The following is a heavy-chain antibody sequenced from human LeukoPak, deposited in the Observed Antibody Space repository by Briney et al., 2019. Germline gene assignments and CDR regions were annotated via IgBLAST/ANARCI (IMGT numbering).Heavy chain of an antibody. CDR2: IKQDGSEK. CDR3: ARSPNSYGSGSYSPLVYNWFDP. Sequence: RTGGSLRLSCAASGFTFSSYWMSWVRQAPGKGLEWVANIKQDGSEKYYVDSVKGRFTISRDNAKNTLYLQMNSLRAEDTAVYYCARSPNSYGSGSYSPLVYNWFDPWGQGTLVTVSS. CDR1: GFTFSSYW. J-gene: IGHJ5*02. V-gene: IGHV3-7*03. D-gene: IGHD3-10*01.